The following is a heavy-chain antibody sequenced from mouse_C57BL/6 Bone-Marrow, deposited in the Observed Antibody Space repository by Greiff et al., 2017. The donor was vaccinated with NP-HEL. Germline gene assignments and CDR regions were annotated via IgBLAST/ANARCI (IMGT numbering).Heavy chain of an antibody. CDR3: ARRDWDAYAMDY. CDR1: GYTFTNYW. D-gene: IGHD4-1*01. J-gene: IGHJ4*01. V-gene: IGHV1-63*01. Sequence: QVQLQQSGAELVRPGPSVKMSCTASGYTFTNYWVGWAQQRPGHGLEWIGVIYPGGGSTNYNDKFKGKSTLTEDKSSSTAYMEFSSMTSEDSAIYYWARRDWDAYAMDYWGQGTSVTVSS. CDR2: IYPGGGST.